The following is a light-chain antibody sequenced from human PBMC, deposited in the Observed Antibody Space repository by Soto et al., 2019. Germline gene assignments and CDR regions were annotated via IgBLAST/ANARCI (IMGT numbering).Light chain of an antibody. J-gene: IGKJ2*01. V-gene: IGKV3-20*01. CDR1: QSVSNNY. CDR2: GSS. Sequence: EVVLTQSPGTLSLSPGDRATLSCRASQSVSNNYLAWYQQKPGQAPRLVIFGSSDRATGIPDRLIGSGSGTDFTLPISRLEPDDFAVYFCHQYGTSPPYTFGQGTRLEIK. CDR3: HQYGTSPPYT.